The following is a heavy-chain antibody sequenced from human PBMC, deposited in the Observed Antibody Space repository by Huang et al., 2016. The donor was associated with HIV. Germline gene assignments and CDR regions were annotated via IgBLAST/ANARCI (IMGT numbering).Heavy chain of an antibody. D-gene: IGHD3-10*01. J-gene: IGHJ6*02. CDR3: ARLIGSPSFYYGLDV. Sequence: EVQLVQSGAVVKKPGESLKISCKGSGYRFRSNWIGWVRQMPGKGLEWMGIIYPGDSDTRDSPYCQGQVTISADKSINTAYLQWSSLKASDTAMYYCARLIGSPSFYYGLDVWGQGTTVTVSS. CDR1: GYRFRSNW. V-gene: IGHV5-51*01. CDR2: IYPGDSDT.